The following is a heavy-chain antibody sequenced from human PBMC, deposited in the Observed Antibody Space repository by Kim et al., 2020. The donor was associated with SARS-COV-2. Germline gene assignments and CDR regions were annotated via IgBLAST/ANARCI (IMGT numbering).Heavy chain of an antibody. Sequence: SETLSLTCTVSGGSISSYYWSWIRQPPGKGLEWIGYIYYSGSTNYNPSLKSRVTISVDTSKNQFSLKLSSVTAADTAVYYCARDARSGIAVAGALGYYYYGMDVWGQGTTVTVSS. CDR3: ARDARSGIAVAGALGYYYYGMDV. J-gene: IGHJ6*02. D-gene: IGHD6-19*01. CDR1: GGSISSYY. V-gene: IGHV4-59*13. CDR2: IYYSGST.